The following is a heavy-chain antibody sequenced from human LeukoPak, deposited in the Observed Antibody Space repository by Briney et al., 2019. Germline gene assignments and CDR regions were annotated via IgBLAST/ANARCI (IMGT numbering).Heavy chain of an antibody. CDR1: GVGFYHYT. CDR2: ISWNSRSL. J-gene: IGHJ2*01. CDR3: AKVSGDYGGHGSKWYFDL. Sequence: PGRSLRLSCAVSGVGFYHYTMHWVPQAPGKGLEWVSGISWNSRSLVYADSVKGRFTTSTDNANNSLYLQMHSLRAEDTAFYYRAKVSGDYGGHGSKWYFDLWGRGTLVTVSS. D-gene: IGHD4-23*01. V-gene: IGHV3-9*01.